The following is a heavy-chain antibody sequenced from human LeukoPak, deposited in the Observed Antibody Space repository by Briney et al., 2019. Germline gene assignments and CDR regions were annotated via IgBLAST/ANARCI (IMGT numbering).Heavy chain of an antibody. Sequence: GGSLRLSCAASGFTFSSYSMNWVRQAPGKGLEWVSSISSSSSYIYYADSVKGRFTISRDNPRNTLYLQMNILRTEDTAVYYCAKEGTPQVSTWYDLWGQGTQVIVSS. CDR2: ISSSSSYI. CDR1: GFTFSSYS. J-gene: IGHJ5*02. CDR3: AKEGTPQVSTWYDL. D-gene: IGHD3-10*01. V-gene: IGHV3-21*01.